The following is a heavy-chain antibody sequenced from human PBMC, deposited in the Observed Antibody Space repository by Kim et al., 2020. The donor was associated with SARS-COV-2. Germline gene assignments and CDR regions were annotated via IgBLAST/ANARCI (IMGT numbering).Heavy chain of an antibody. CDR2: ISESGHT. CDR3: VRHFSHVYRYYPVRY. CDR1: GGSISSSTYY. Sequence: SETLSLTCIVSGGSISSSTYYWGWIRQSPGKGLVFIGSISESGHTYYNPSLASRLTISVDTSKNFFSLELSSLTAADTAVYYCVRHFSHVYRYYPVRYWG. D-gene: IGHD4-17*01. J-gene: IGHJ4*01. V-gene: IGHV4-39*01.